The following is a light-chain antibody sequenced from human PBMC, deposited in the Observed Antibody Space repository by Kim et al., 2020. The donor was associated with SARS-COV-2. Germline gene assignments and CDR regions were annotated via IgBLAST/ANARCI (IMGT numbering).Light chain of an antibody. J-gene: IGLJ2*01. CDR3: QTWDTGIRV. CDR1: SGHTNYA. CDR2: LSSDGSH. V-gene: IGLV4-69*01. Sequence: QPVLTQSPSASASLRASVKITCTLSSGHTNYAIAWHQQQPEKGPRYLMTLSSDGSHTKGDEIPDRFSGSSSGAERYLTISSLQSEDEADYYCQTWDTGIRVFGGGTKLTVL.